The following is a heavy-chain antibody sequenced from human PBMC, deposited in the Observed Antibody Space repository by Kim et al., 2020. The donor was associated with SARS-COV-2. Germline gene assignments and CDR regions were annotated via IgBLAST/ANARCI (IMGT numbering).Heavy chain of an antibody. Sequence: SETLSLTCTVSGGSISSYYWSWIRQPPGKGLEWIGYIYYSGSTNYNPSLKSRVTISVDTSKNQFSLKLSSVTAADTAVYYCARNSNYDILTGYNYYYYGMDVWGQGPRSPSP. J-gene: IGHJ6*02. CDR3: ARNSNYDILTGYNYYYYGMDV. D-gene: IGHD3-9*01. V-gene: IGHV4-59*01. CDR1: GGSISSYY. CDR2: IYYSGST.